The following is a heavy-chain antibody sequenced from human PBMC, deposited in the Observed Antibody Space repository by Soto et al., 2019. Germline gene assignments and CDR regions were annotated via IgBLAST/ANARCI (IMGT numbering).Heavy chain of an antibody. J-gene: IGHJ3*02. CDR3: ATPPPGQQLVRGAFDI. CDR2: FDPEDGET. D-gene: IGHD6-13*01. V-gene: IGHV1-24*01. Sequence: ASVKVSCKVSGYTLTELSMHWVRQAPGKGLERMGGFDPEDGETIYAQKFQGRVTMTEDTSTDTAYMELSSLRSEDTAVYYCATPPPGQQLVRGAFDIWGQGTMVTVSS. CDR1: GYTLTELS.